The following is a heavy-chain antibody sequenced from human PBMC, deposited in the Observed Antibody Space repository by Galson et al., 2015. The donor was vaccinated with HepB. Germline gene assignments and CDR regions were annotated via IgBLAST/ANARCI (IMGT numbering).Heavy chain of an antibody. J-gene: IGHJ4*02. Sequence: SLRLSCAASGFTFNSYSVNWVRQAPGKGLEWLSYISSSSSTTIYYADSVKGRFTISRDNAKSSLHLQMNSLRAEDTAVYYCARERGSIFSQLYYFDYWGQGALVTVSS. V-gene: IGHV3-48*04. CDR1: GFTFNSYS. CDR2: ISSSSSTTI. CDR3: ARERGSIFSQLYYFDY. D-gene: IGHD3-16*01.